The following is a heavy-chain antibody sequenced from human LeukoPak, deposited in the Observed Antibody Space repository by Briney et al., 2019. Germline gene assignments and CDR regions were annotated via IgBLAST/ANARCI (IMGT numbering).Heavy chain of an antibody. CDR3: ARAREPLVYTYYFGY. J-gene: IGHJ4*02. V-gene: IGHV4-38-2*02. Sequence: SETLSLTCTVSGYSISSGYFWGWIRQPPGKGLEWIRRIYHSGTTYYNPSLKSRVTFSVDTSKNQFSLKLSSVTAADTAMYYCARAREPLVYTYYFGYWGQGTLVTVSS. CDR2: IYHSGTT. D-gene: IGHD6-13*01. CDR1: GYSISSGYF.